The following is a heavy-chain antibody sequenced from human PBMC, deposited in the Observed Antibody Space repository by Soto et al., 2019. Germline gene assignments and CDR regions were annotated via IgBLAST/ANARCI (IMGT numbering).Heavy chain of an antibody. CDR2: ISGTGGRT. Sequence: GGSLRLSCEASGFPFINFAMNWVRQSPGKGLEWVSSISGTGGRTWYADSVRGRFTISRDNSQNTLYLQMNGLRGEDTAVYYCAKLGFSGTYFHFDYWGQGALVTVSS. J-gene: IGHJ4*02. CDR3: AKLGFSGTYFHFDY. V-gene: IGHV3-23*01. CDR1: GFPFINFA. D-gene: IGHD3-10*01.